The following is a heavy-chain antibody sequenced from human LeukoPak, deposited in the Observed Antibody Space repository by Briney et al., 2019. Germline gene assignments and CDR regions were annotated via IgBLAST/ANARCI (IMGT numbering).Heavy chain of an antibody. V-gene: IGHV1-69*13. CDR1: GGTFSSYA. D-gene: IGHD3-22*01. Sequence: GASVKVSCKASGGTFSSYAISWVRQAPGQGLEWMGGIIPIFGTANYAQKFQGRVTITADESTSTAYMELSSLRSEDTAVYYCARDAPPDYYDSSGLTFDIWGQGTVVTVSS. CDR2: IIPIFGTA. CDR3: ARDAPPDYYDSSGLTFDI. J-gene: IGHJ3*02.